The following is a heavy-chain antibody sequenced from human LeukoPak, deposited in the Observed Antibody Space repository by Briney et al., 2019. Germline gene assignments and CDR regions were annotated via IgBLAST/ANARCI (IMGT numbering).Heavy chain of an antibody. Sequence: ASVKVSCKASGYTFTCYYMHWVRQAPGQGLEWMGWINPNSGGTNYAQKFQGRVTMTRDTSISTAYMELSRLRSDDTAVYYCAREAYYDYVWGSYRYRYFDYWGQGTLVTVSS. V-gene: IGHV1-2*02. J-gene: IGHJ4*02. D-gene: IGHD3-16*02. CDR2: INPNSGGT. CDR3: AREAYYDYVWGSYRYRYFDY. CDR1: GYTFTCYY.